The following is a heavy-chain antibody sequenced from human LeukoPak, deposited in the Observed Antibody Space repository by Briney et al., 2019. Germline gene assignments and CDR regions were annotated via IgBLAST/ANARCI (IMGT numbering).Heavy chain of an antibody. CDR1: GGSVSSGSYY. CDR2: ISTSGST. CDR3: ASQVGYFDY. D-gene: IGHD1-26*01. V-gene: IGHV4-61*02. J-gene: IGHJ4*02. Sequence: SETLSLTCTVSGGSVSSGSYYWSWIRQPAGKGLEWIGRISTSGSTNYNPSLKSRVTISRDTSKNQFSLKLSSVTAADTVVYYCASQVGYFDYWGQGTLVTVSS.